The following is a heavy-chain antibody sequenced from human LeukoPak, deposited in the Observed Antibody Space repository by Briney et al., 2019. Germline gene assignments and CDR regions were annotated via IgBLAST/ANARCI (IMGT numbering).Heavy chain of an antibody. Sequence: PEASVKVSCKASGYTFTSYGISWVRQAPGQGLEWMGWISAYNGNTNYAQKLQGRVTMTTDTSTSTAYMELRSLRSDDTAVYYCARDLEGGGLGLRSSWEFDYWGQGTLVTVSS. CDR3: ARDLEGGGLGLRSSWEFDY. V-gene: IGHV1-18*01. J-gene: IGHJ4*02. D-gene: IGHD6-13*01. CDR2: ISAYNGNT. CDR1: GYTFTSYG.